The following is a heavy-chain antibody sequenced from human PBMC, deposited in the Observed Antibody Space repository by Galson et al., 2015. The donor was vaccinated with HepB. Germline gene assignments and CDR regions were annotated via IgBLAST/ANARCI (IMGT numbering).Heavy chain of an antibody. D-gene: IGHD4-23*01. CDR2: ISSSSSYI. CDR1: GFTFSSYS. CDR3: ARDRGDDYGGNWNWYFDL. J-gene: IGHJ2*01. Sequence: SLRLSCAASGFTFSSYSMNWVRQAPGKGLEWVSSISSSSSYIYYADSVKGRFTISRDNAKNSLYLQMNSLRAEDTAVYYCARDRGDDYGGNWNWYFDLWGRGTLVTVSS. V-gene: IGHV3-21*01.